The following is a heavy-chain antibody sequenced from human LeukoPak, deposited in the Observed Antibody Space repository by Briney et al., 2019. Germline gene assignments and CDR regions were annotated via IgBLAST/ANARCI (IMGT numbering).Heavy chain of an antibody. J-gene: IGHJ4*02. Sequence: PGGSLRLSCAASGFTFSSYGMHWVRQAPGKGLEWVAVISYDGSNKYYADSVKGRFTISRDNSKNTLYLQMNSLRAEDTAVYYCAKDRQPRAYGSGSYCDYWGQGTLVTVSS. CDR1: GFTFSSYG. V-gene: IGHV3-30*18. CDR3: AKDRQPRAYGSGSYCDY. CDR2: ISYDGSNK. D-gene: IGHD3-10*01.